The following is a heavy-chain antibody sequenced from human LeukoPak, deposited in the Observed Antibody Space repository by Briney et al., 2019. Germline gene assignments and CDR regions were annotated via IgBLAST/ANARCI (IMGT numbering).Heavy chain of an antibody. D-gene: IGHD1-26*01. CDR1: GFTFSGYW. CDR3: ARDPIVGAVGWFDP. CDR2: MNSDGSDT. V-gene: IGHV3-74*01. J-gene: IGHJ5*02. Sequence: PGGSLRLSCAASGFTFSGYWMHWVRQAPGKGLVWVSRMNSDGSDTSYADSVKGRFTISRDNAKNSLYLQMNSLRDEDTAVYYCARDPIVGAVGWFDPWGQGTLVTVSS.